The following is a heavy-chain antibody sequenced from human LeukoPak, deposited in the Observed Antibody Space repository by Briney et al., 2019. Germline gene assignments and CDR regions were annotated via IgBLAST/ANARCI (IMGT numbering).Heavy chain of an antibody. D-gene: IGHD6-13*01. CDR3: AHSHGYGSSWSGFDS. V-gene: IGHV2-5*02. Sequence: SGPTLSNPTPPLTLTCTFSGFSRRTGGGGVGWIRQPPAKALEWLALRYWDDEKRHSPYLKSRLTITKDTSKNQVVLTMTNMDPVDTATYYCAHSHGYGSSWSGFDSWGQGTLVTVSS. J-gene: IGHJ4*02. CDR2: RYWDDEK. CDR1: GFSRRTGGGG.